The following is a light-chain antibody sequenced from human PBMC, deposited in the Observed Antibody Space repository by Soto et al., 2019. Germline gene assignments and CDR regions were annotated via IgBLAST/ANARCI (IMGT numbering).Light chain of an antibody. CDR2: EVS. CDR1: SSDVGGYNY. V-gene: IGLV2-14*01. CDR3: SSYTRSNTWV. J-gene: IGLJ3*02. Sequence: QSVLTQPASVSGSPGQSITISCTGTSSDVGGYNYVSRYQQHPGKAPKLMIYEVSNRPSGVSNRFSGSKSGNTASLTISGLQAEDEADYYCSSYTRSNTWVFGGGTKVTVL.